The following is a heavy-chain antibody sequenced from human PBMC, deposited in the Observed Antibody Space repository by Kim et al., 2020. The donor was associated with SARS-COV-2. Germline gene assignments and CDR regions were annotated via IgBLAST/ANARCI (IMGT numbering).Heavy chain of an antibody. V-gene: IGHV4-31*03. CDR3: ARENYDFWSGYHYYYYMDV. J-gene: IGHJ6*03. CDR1: GGSISSGGYY. D-gene: IGHD3-3*01. CDR2: IYYSGST. Sequence: SETLSLTCTVSGGSISSGGYYWSWIRQHPGKGLEWIGYIYYSGSTYYNPSLKSRVTISVDTSKNQFSLKLSSVTAADTAVYYCARENYDFWSGYHYYYYMDVWGKGTTVTVSS.